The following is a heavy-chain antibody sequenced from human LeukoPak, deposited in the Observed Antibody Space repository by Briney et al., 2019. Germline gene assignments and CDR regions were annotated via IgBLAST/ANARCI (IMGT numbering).Heavy chain of an antibody. CDR2: IYYSGST. CDR3: ATSPQRVAFDI. Sequence: SETLSLTCTVSGGSISSYYWSWIRQPPGKGLEWIGYIYYSGSTNYNPSLKSRVTISVDTSKNQFSLKLSSVTAADTAVYYCATSPQRVAFDIWGQGTMVTVSS. V-gene: IGHV4-59*01. J-gene: IGHJ3*02. CDR1: GGSISSYY.